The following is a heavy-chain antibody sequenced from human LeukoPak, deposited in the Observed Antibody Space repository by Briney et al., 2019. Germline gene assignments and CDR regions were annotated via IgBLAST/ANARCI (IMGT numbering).Heavy chain of an antibody. Sequence: ASVKVSCKVSGYTLTELSMHWVRQAPRKGLEWMGGFDPEDGETIYAQKFQGRVTMTEDTSTDTAYMELSSLRSEDTAVYYCATDTGFWSSWDYWGQGTLVTVSS. V-gene: IGHV1-24*01. J-gene: IGHJ4*02. CDR2: FDPEDGET. D-gene: IGHD3-3*01. CDR3: ATDTGFWSSWDY. CDR1: GYTLTELS.